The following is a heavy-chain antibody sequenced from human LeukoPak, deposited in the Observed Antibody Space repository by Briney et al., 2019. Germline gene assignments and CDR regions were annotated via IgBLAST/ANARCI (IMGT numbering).Heavy chain of an antibody. CDR2: FDPEDGET. Sequence: GASVQVSCKVSGYTLTELSMHWVRQPPGKGLEWMGGFDPEDGETIYAQKFQGRVTMTEDTSTDTAYMELSSLRSEDTAVYYCATLPDDILTGYYRRYNWFDPWGQGTLVTVSS. D-gene: IGHD3-9*01. CDR3: ATLPDDILTGYYRRYNWFDP. J-gene: IGHJ5*02. V-gene: IGHV1-24*01. CDR1: GYTLTELS.